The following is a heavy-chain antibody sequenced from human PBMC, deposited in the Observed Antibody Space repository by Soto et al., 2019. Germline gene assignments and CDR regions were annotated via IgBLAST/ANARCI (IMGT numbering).Heavy chain of an antibody. D-gene: IGHD2-15*01. V-gene: IGHV3-15*01. Sequence: EVQLVESGGGLVKPGGSLRFSCAASGFTFTNAWMSWVRQSPGKGLEWVGRIRSKADGGTTEYAAPVEGRFTISRDDSKNTLYLQMNSLKSEDTAVYFCAADDSVDAAKVEYWGQGTLLIVSS. CDR1: GFTFTNAW. CDR2: IRSKADGGTT. J-gene: IGHJ4*02. CDR3: AADDSVDAAKVEY.